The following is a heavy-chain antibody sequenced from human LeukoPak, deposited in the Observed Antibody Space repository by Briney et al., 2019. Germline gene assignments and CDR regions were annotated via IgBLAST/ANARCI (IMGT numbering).Heavy chain of an antibody. CDR1: GFTFSTYG. J-gene: IGHJ3*01. Sequence: GGSLRLSCAASGFTFSTYGMHWVRQAPGKGLEWVAFIRYDGSNKYYADSVKGRFTISRDNSKNTLYLQMNTLRPEDTAVYYCAKLDEYYDILTAAFDFWGQGTMVTVSS. CDR2: IRYDGSNK. CDR3: AKLDEYYDILTAAFDF. V-gene: IGHV3-30*02. D-gene: IGHD3-9*01.